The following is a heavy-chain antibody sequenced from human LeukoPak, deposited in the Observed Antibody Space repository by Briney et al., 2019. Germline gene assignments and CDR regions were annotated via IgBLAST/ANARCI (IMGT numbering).Heavy chain of an antibody. CDR1: GGSSSGYY. Sequence: SETLSLTCAVYGGSSSGYYWSWIRQPPGKGLEWIGEINHSGSTNYNPSLKSRVTISVDTSKNQFSLKLSSVTAADTAVYYCARKRLRYFDWLHYANWFDPWGQGTWSPSPQ. CDR2: INHSGST. V-gene: IGHV4-34*01. J-gene: IGHJ5*02. D-gene: IGHD3-9*01. CDR3: ARKRLRYFDWLHYANWFDP.